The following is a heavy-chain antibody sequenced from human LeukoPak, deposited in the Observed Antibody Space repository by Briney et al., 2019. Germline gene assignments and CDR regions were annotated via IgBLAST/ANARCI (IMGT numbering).Heavy chain of an antibody. D-gene: IGHD3-22*01. V-gene: IGHV3-23*01. J-gene: IGHJ4*02. Sequence: GGSLRLSCAASGFTFSSYAMSWVRQAPGRGLEWVSAISGSGGSTYYADSVKGRFTISRDNSKNTLYLQMNSLRAEDTAVYYCAKDPTIYDSSGGWGQGTLVTVSS. CDR3: AKDPTIYDSSGG. CDR2: ISGSGGST. CDR1: GFTFSSYA.